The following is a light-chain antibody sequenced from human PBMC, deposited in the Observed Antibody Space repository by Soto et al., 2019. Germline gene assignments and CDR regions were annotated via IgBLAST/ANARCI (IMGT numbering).Light chain of an antibody. V-gene: IGLV2-14*01. J-gene: IGLJ1*01. Sequence: QSVLTQPASMSGSPGQSITISCTGTSSDVGGYNYVSWYQHHPGKAPKLIIYQISNRPSGVSNRFSGSKSGNTASLTISGLQAEDEADYYCSSYISTNTLPYVFGTGTKVTVL. CDR1: SSDVGGYNY. CDR2: QIS. CDR3: SSYISTNTLPYV.